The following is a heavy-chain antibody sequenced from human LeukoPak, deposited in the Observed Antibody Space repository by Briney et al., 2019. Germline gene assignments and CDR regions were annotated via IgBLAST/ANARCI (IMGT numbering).Heavy chain of an antibody. V-gene: IGHV1-69*01. J-gene: IGHJ5*02. CDR3: ARDGGYCSSTSCQPYNWFDP. D-gene: IGHD2-2*01. CDR1: GGTFSSYA. CDR2: IIPIFGTA. Sequence: SVKVSCKASGGTFSSYAISWVRQAPGQGLEWMRGIIPIFGTANYAQKFQGRVTITADESTSTAYMELSSLRSEDTAVYYCARDGGYCSSTSCQPYNWFDPWGQGTLVTVPS.